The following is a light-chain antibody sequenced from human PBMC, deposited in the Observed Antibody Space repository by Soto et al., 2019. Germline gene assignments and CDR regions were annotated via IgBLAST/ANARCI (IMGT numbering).Light chain of an antibody. V-gene: IGLV1-40*01. J-gene: IGLJ1*01. CDR2: GNS. CDR3: QSYDSSLSGYV. Sequence: QSVLTQPPLVSGAPGQRVTISCTGSSSNIGAGYDVHWYQQLPGTAPKLLIYGNSNRPSGVPDRFPGSKSGTSASLAITGLQAEDEADYYCQSYDSSLSGYVFGTGTKVTVL. CDR1: SSNIGAGYD.